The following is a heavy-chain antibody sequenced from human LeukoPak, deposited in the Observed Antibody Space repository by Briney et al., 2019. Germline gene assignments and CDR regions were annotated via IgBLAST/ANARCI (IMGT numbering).Heavy chain of an antibody. CDR2: INHSGST. D-gene: IGHD3-22*01. CDR3: AREKVAGGSGYYVPQYYFDY. CDR1: GGSFSGYY. Sequence: QTSETLSLTCAVYGGSFSGYYWSWIRQPPGKGLEWIGEINHSGSTNYNPSLKSRVTISVDTSKNQFSLKLSSVTAADTAVYYCAREKVAGGSGYYVPQYYFDYWGQGTLVTVSS. V-gene: IGHV4-34*01. J-gene: IGHJ4*02.